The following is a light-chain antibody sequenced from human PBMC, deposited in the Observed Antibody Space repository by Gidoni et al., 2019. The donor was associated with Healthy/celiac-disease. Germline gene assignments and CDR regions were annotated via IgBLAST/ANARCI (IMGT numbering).Light chain of an antibody. J-gene: IGLJ1*01. V-gene: IGLV2-14*01. CDR2: EVS. CDR1: SSDVGGYNY. Sequence: QSALTQPASASGSPGQSITIACTGTSSDVGGYNYVSWYQQHPGKAPKLMIYEVSNRPSGVSNRFAGSKSGNTASLTISGLQAEDEADYYCSSYTSSSTLGVFGTGTKVTV. CDR3: SSYTSSSTLGV.